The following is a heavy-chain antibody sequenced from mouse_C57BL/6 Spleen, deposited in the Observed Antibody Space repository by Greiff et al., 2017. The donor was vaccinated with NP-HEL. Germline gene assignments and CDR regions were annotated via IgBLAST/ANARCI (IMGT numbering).Heavy chain of an antibody. CDR3: ARKNDGYYSYYFDY. CDR2: INPSSGYI. J-gene: IGHJ2*01. Sequence: VQLQHSGAELAKSGASVKLSCKASGYTFTCYWMHWVKQRPGQGLEWIGYINPSSGYIKYNQKFKDKATLTADKSSSTAYMQLSSLTYEDSAVDYCARKNDGYYSYYFDYWGQGTTLTVSS. CDR1: GYTFTCYW. D-gene: IGHD2-3*01. V-gene: IGHV1-7*01.